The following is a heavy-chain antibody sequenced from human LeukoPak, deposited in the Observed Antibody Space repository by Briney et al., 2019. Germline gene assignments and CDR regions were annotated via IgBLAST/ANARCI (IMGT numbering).Heavy chain of an antibody. V-gene: IGHV4-39*01. CDR3: ARRLGGSGTYYFDY. J-gene: IGHJ4*02. CDR1: GGSISSSTYY. Sequence: PETLSLTCIVSGGSISSSTYYWGWIRQPPGKGLEWIVSINYSGRIYYNPSLKSRVIISVDTPKNQFSLKLSSVTAADTAVYFCARRLGGSGTYYFDYWGQGTLVTVSS. D-gene: IGHD3-10*01. CDR2: INYSGRI.